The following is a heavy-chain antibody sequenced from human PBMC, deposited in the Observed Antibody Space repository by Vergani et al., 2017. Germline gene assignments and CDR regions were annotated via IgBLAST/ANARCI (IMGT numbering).Heavy chain of an antibody. V-gene: IGHV3-48*03. J-gene: IGHJ6*03. CDR2: ISSSGRTI. CDR1: GFTSSSFE. D-gene: IGHD3-10*01. CDR3: ARERSGVETTFYYYYDMDV. Sequence: EVQLVESGGGLVQPGGSLRLSCAASGFTSSSFEMNWVRQAPGKGLEWLSYISSSGRTIYYADPVKGRFTISRDNSKNSLYLQMNSLRAEDTAVYYCARERSGVETTFYYYYDMDVWGKGTTVTVS.